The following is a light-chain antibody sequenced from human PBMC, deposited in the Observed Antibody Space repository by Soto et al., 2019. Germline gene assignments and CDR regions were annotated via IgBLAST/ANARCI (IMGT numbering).Light chain of an antibody. J-gene: IGKJ2*01. CDR2: GAS. V-gene: IGKV3-20*01. CDR3: QQFGGTPPYT. Sequence: EIVLTQSPGTLSLSPGERATLSCRASQSVSSSDLAWYQQKPGQTPSLLIYGASSRATGIPDRFSGSGSGTDFTLTISRLEPEDFAVYYCQQFGGTPPYTFGQGTKLEIK. CDR1: QSVSSSD.